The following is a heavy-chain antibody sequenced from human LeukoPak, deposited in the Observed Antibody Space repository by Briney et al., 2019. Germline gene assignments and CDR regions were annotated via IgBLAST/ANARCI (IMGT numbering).Heavy chain of an antibody. Sequence: GASVKVSCKASGYTFTSYDINWVRQATGQGLEWMGWMNPNSGNTGYAQKFQGRVTMTRNTSISTAYMELSSLRSEDTAVYYCARGRTGYDFWSGYSNGEAFDIWGQGTMVTVSS. J-gene: IGHJ3*02. D-gene: IGHD3-3*01. CDR3: ARGRTGYDFWSGYSNGEAFDI. CDR2: MNPNSGNT. V-gene: IGHV1-8*01. CDR1: GYTFTSYD.